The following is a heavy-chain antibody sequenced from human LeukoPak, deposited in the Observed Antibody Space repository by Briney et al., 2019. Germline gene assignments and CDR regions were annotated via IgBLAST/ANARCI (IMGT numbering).Heavy chain of an antibody. CDR2: ISSSSSYI. CDR1: GFTFSSYS. CDR3: ARGFGGGYGYNY. J-gene: IGHJ4*02. Sequence: GGSLRLSCAASGFTFSSYSMNWVRQAPGKGLEWVSSISSSSSYIYYADSVKGRFTISRDNAKNSLYLQMNSLRAEDTAVYYCARGFGGGYGYNYWGQGTLVTVSP. D-gene: IGHD5-18*01. V-gene: IGHV3-21*01.